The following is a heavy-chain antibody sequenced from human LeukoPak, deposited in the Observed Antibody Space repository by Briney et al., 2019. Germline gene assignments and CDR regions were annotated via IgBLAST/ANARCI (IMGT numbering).Heavy chain of an antibody. D-gene: IGHD2-15*01. CDR1: GFTFSSYT. CDR3: ASRHCSGGGCYFAGADPFDY. V-gene: IGHV3-23*01. Sequence: GGSLRLSCTASGFTFSSYTMSWVRQAPGKGLRWVSTITTGGPNTYYADSVKGRFTISRDTSKNTLYLQMNSLRAEDTAVYFCASRHCSGGGCYFAGADPFDYWGQGTLVTVSS. CDR2: ITTGGPNT. J-gene: IGHJ4*02.